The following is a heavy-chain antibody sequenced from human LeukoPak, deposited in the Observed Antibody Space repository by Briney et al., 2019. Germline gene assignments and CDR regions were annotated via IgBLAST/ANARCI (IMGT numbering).Heavy chain of an antibody. J-gene: IGHJ4*02. CDR3: ARGRWLQLPDY. CDR2: IYYSGST. D-gene: IGHD5-24*01. Sequence: PSETLSLTCTVSGGSISSYYWSWTRQPPGKGLEWIGFIYYSGSTNYNPSLKSRVTISVDTSKNQFSLKLSSVTAADTAVYYCARGRWLQLPDYWGQGTLVTVSS. CDR1: GGSISSYY. V-gene: IGHV4-59*08.